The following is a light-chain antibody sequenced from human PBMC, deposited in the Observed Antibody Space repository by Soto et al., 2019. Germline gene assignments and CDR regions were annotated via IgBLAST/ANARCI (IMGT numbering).Light chain of an antibody. CDR3: GTWDSSLSAYV. V-gene: IGLV1-51*01. CDR2: DNN. J-gene: IGLJ1*01. CDR1: SSNIGNNY. Sequence: QSVLTQPPSVSAAPGQKVTISCSGSSSNIGNNYVSWYQQLPRTAPKLLIYDNNKRPSGIPDRFSGSKSGTSAALGITGLQTGDEADYYCGTWDSSLSAYVFGTGTKVTVL.